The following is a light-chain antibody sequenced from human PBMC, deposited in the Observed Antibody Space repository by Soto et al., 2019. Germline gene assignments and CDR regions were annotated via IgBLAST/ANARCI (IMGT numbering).Light chain of an antibody. J-gene: IGLJ3*02. V-gene: IGLV1-44*01. CDR2: TDY. CDR3: ASWDDSLSGGV. Sequence: QAVVTQPPSASGTPGQRVIISCSGSNSNIGTYTVNWYQQLPGTAPKLLIYTDYQRPSGVPDRFSGSKSGTSASLAISGLQSEDEADYYCASWDDSLSGGVFGGGIKLTVL. CDR1: NSNIGTYT.